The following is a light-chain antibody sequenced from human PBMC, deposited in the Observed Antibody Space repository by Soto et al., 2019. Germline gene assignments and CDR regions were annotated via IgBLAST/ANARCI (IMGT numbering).Light chain of an antibody. Sequence: EIVMTQSPATLSVSPGDTATLSCRASQSLGGNLAWYQQKPGQAPRLLIFRASSRATGVPARFSASGSGRAFTLTISGLQSEDFAVYYCQHYSNWPPWTFGPGTKVEIK. CDR1: QSLGGN. CDR3: QHYSNWPPWT. V-gene: IGKV3-15*01. J-gene: IGKJ1*01. CDR2: RAS.